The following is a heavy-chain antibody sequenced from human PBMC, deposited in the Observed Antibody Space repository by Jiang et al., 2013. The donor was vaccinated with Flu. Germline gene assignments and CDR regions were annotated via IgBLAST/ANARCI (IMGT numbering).Heavy chain of an antibody. CDR2: IYYSGST. Sequence: GPGLVKPSETLSLTCTVSGGSIRSSSYYWGWIRQPPGKGLEWIGSIYYSGSTYYNPSLKSRITISVDTSKNQFSLKLSSVTAADTAVYYCARRGGXNSWDYRLDPWG. CDR3: ARRGGXNSWDYRLDP. CDR1: GGSIRSSSYY. J-gene: IGHJ5*02. V-gene: IGHV4-39*01. D-gene: IGHD6-13*01.